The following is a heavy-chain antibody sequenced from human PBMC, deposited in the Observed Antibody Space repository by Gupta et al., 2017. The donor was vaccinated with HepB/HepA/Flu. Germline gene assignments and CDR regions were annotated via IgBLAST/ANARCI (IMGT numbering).Heavy chain of an antibody. CDR1: GGSVTSGRYQ. CDR2: VYDSGST. V-gene: IGHV4-61*01. D-gene: IGHD3-22*01. CDR3: ARGDYNYYEDYYYYLDV. Sequence: QVQLQESGPGLVKPSETLSLTCTVSGGSVTSGRYQWNWIRQPPGKRLEWIGYVYDSGSTNYNPSLKSRVTIAIDTSKNRFSLTLTSVTTADTAIYYCARGDYNYYEDYYYYLDVWGNGTTVTVSS. J-gene: IGHJ6*03.